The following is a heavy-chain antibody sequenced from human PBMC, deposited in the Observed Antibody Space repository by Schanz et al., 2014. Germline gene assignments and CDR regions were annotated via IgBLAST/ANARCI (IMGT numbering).Heavy chain of an antibody. Sequence: QVQLVQSGAEVKKPGASVKVSCKASGHPFTAYYMHWVRQAPGQGLEWMGRINPISGGTNYAENFQGRVTMTRDTSTSTVYMELSRLTSDDTALYYCARDGHSSIWDSYYFYGLDVWGQGTTVTVSS. CDR1: GHPFTAYY. D-gene: IGHD6-13*01. CDR2: INPISGGT. CDR3: ARDGHSSIWDSYYFYGLDV. J-gene: IGHJ6*02. V-gene: IGHV1-2*06.